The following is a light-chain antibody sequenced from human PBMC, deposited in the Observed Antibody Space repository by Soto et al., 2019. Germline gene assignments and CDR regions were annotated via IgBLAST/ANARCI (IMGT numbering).Light chain of an antibody. CDR1: QRVSSTY. CDR2: AAS. J-gene: IGKJ2*01. CDR3: QQYGNTPPT. V-gene: IGKV3-20*01. Sequence: PGERATLSCRASQRVSSTYLAWYQRKAGQAPRLLIFAASSRATGVPDRFSGSGSGTDFTLTISRLEPEDFALYYCQQYGNTPPTFGQGTKLEI.